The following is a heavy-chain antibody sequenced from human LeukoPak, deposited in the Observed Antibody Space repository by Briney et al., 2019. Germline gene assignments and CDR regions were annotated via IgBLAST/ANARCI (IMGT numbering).Heavy chain of an antibody. V-gene: IGHV4-34*01. CDR3: ARACRCSSTSCYEQRLYYYYYYYMDV. Sequence: PSETLSFTCAVYGGSFSGYYWSWICQPPGKGLEWIGEINHSGSTNYNPSLKSRVTISVDTSKNQFSLKLSSVTAADTAVYYCARACRCSSTSCYEQRLYYYYYYYMDVWGKGTTVTVSS. CDR2: INHSGST. CDR1: GGSFSGYY. J-gene: IGHJ6*03. D-gene: IGHD2-2*01.